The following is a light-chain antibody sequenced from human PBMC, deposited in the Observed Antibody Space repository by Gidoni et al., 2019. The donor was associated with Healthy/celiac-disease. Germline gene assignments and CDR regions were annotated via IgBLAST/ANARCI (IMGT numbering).Light chain of an antibody. J-gene: IGKJ2*01. CDR2: DAS. CDR3: QQRSNWPPMYT. CDR1: QSVSSY. Sequence: EIVLPQSPATLSLSPGERATLSCRASQSVSSYLAWYQQKPGQAPRLLIYDASNRATGIPARFSGSGSGTDFTLTISSLEPEDFVVYYCQQRSNWPPMYTFGQGTKLEIK. V-gene: IGKV3-11*01.